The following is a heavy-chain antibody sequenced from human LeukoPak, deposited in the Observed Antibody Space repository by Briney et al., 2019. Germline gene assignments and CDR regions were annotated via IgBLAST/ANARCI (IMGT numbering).Heavy chain of an antibody. Sequence: SEAVSLTCGVSGGSITNTNYWTWVRQPPGKGLEWIGEDNLQGSTNYNPSLMGRVAISVDKSENQVSLQLTSVTAADTAVYYCAREGGPYRSLDYSGQGTLVTVSS. V-gene: IGHV4-4*02. J-gene: IGHJ4*02. CDR1: GGSITNTNY. CDR2: DNLQGST. CDR3: AREGGPYRSLDY.